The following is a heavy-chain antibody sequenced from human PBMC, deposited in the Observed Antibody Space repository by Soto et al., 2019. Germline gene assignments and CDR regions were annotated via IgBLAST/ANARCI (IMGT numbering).Heavy chain of an antibody. Sequence: EVQLVESGGGLVQTGGSLRLSCAASGFTFSRYWMSWVRQAPGKGLEWVANIKQDGSEKYYVDSVKGRFTISRDNAKNPMSLQMNSLRAEDTAVYYCASHPTSMDYCDDNWFDPWGQGTLVTVSS. CDR1: GFTFSRYW. D-gene: IGHD4-17*01. CDR3: ASHPTSMDYCDDNWFDP. V-gene: IGHV3-7*01. J-gene: IGHJ5*02. CDR2: IKQDGSEK.